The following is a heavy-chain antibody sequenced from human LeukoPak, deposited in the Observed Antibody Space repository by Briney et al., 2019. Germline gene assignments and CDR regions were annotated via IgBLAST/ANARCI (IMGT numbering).Heavy chain of an antibody. CDR1: GGSISSYY. V-gene: IGHV4-59*01. CDR3: ARVVRSYYSHFDY. D-gene: IGHD1-26*01. J-gene: IGHJ4*02. Sequence: SETLSLTCTVSGGSISSYYWSWIRQPPGKGLEWIWYIYYSGSTNYNPSLKSRVTISVDTSKNQFSLKLSSVTAADTAVYYCARVVRSYYSHFDYWGQGTLVTVSS. CDR2: IYYSGST.